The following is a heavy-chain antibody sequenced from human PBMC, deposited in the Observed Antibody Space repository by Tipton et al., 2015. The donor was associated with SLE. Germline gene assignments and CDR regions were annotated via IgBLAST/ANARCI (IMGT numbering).Heavy chain of an antibody. J-gene: IGHJ4*02. V-gene: IGHV3-30*04. D-gene: IGHD5-12*01. Sequence: SLRLSCAASGFSFSSYAMHWVRQAPGKGLEWVAAMSYAEGGYKYYGDSLRGRFSISRDNSKYTLYLQMNSLRVEDTAVYYCARGYGGYHLFDYWGQGTLVTVSS. CDR2: MSYAEGGYK. CDR3: ARGYGGYHLFDY. CDR1: GFSFSSYA.